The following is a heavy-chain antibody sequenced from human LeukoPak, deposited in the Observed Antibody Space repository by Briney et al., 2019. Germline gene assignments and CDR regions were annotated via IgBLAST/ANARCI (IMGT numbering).Heavy chain of an antibody. CDR3: ARRRGYSGYDIIDY. Sequence: SETLSLTCTVSGGSISSYYWSWIRQPPGKGPEWIGYIYYSGSTNYNPSLKSRVTISVDTSKNQFSLTLSSVTAADTAVYYWARRRGYSGYDIIDYWGQGTLVTVSS. D-gene: IGHD5-12*01. V-gene: IGHV4-59*08. CDR1: GGSISSYY. J-gene: IGHJ4*02. CDR2: IYYSGST.